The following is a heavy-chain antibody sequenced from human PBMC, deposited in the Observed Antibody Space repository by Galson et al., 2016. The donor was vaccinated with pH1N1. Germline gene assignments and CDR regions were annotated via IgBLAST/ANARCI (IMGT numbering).Heavy chain of an antibody. CDR2: IIVVFGTV. CDR3: VAPGIGSYPRFDF. CDR1: GGTFSHYV. J-gene: IGHJ4*02. V-gene: IGHV1-69*13. D-gene: IGHD1-26*01. Sequence: SVKVSCKASGGTFSHYVINWVRQAPGQGLEWMGGIIVVFGTVNYAEKFQGRVTIAADESTSTAYMELKNLRSEDTAVYFCVAPGIGSYPRFDFWGPGALITVSS.